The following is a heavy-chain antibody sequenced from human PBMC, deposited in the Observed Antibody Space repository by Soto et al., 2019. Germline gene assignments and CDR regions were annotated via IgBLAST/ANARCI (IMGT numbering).Heavy chain of an antibody. V-gene: IGHV3-30-3*01. CDR2: ISYDGTNT. D-gene: IGHD2-2*01. CDR3: ARDPVVVVPAARGPPYGMDV. CDR1: GFIFSTFT. J-gene: IGHJ6*02. Sequence: GGSLRLSCAASGFIFSTFTMHWVRQAPGKGLEWVAVISYDGTNTYYADSVKGRFTISRDNSKNTLDLQMSSLRSEDTAVYYCARDPVVVVPAARGPPYGMDVWGQGTTVTVSS.